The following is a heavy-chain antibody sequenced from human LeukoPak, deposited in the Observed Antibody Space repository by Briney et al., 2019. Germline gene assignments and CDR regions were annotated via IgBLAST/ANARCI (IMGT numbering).Heavy chain of an antibody. CDR2: ISSSGSTI. D-gene: IGHD1-14*01. Sequence: GGSLRLSCAASGFTFSSYEMNWVRQAPGKGLEWVSYISSSGSTIYYADSVKGRFTISRDNAKNSLYLQMNSLRAEDTAVYYCARGSTGTFYYFDYWGQGTLVTVSS. CDR1: GFTFSSYE. CDR3: ARGSTGTFYYFDY. J-gene: IGHJ4*02. V-gene: IGHV3-48*03.